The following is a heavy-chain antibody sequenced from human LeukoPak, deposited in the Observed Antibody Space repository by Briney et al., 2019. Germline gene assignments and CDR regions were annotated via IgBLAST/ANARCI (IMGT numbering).Heavy chain of an antibody. CDR1: VDSISGYS. V-gene: IGHV4-59*01. CDR2: VHYTGTT. CDR3: ARVALVADANYYGLDV. Sequence: SQSLSLTRTVSVDSISGYSWTWIPQPPRTGLESIGYVHYTGTTINNPSLKSRLTISLDPSKNLLSLKLTSVTAADTAVYYCARVALVADANYYGLDVWGKGTTVTVSS. D-gene: IGHD2-15*01. J-gene: IGHJ6*04.